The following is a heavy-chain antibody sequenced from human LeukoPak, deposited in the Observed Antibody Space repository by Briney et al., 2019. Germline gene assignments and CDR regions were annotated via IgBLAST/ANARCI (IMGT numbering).Heavy chain of an antibody. CDR2: INPSGGST. J-gene: IGHJ4*02. Sequence: ASVKVSCKASGYTFTRYYMHWVREAPGQGLEWMGIINPSGGSTNYAQKFQGRVTMTTDTSTSTAYMELRSLRSDDTAVYYCAREKNDTPENWGQGTLVTVSS. D-gene: IGHD3-9*01. V-gene: IGHV1-46*01. CDR3: AREKNDTPEN. CDR1: GYTFTRYY.